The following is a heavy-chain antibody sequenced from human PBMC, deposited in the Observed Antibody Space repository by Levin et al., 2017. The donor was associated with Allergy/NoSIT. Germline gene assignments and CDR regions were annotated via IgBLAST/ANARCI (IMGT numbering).Heavy chain of an antibody. CDR2: ISYDGINK. J-gene: IGHJ4*02. V-gene: IGHV3-30-3*01. D-gene: IGHD6-19*01. CDR1: GFTFSSYA. CDR3: ARGWLNTPLDY. Sequence: GGSLRLSCAASGFTFSSYALHWVRQAPGKGLEWVAVISYDGINKYYADSVKGRFTISRDSSENTLSLQMNSLRAEDTAVYYCARGWLNTPLDYWGQGTLVTVSS.